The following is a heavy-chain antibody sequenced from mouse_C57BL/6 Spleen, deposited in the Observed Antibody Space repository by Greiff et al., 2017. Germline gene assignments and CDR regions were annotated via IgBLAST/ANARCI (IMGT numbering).Heavy chain of an antibody. Sequence: QVQLQQSGAELVRPGASVTLSCKASGYTFTDYEMHWVKQTPVHGLEWIGAIDPETGGTAYNQKFKGKAILTADKSSSTAYMELRSLTSEDSAVYYCTRFLLLRSYFDYWGQGTTLTVSS. V-gene: IGHV1-15*01. D-gene: IGHD1-1*01. CDR3: TRFLLLRSYFDY. CDR1: GYTFTDYE. J-gene: IGHJ2*01. CDR2: IDPETGGT.